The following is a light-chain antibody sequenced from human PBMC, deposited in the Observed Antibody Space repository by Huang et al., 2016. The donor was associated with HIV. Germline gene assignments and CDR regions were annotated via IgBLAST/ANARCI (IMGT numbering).Light chain of an antibody. CDR3: RHYDNWPPYT. CDR1: QRVGNN. J-gene: IGKJ2*01. V-gene: IGKV3-15*01. CDR2: AAS. Sequence: EIVMTQSPTTLSVSPGERATLSCRASQRVGNNIAWYQQKPGQAPRLLIYAASTRPTGISGRFSGSGSETEFTLTISSLQSEDFAVYYCRHYDNWPPYTFGQGTKVELK.